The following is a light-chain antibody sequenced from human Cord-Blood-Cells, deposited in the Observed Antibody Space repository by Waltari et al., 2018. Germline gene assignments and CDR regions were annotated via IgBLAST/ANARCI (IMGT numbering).Light chain of an antibody. CDR3: QQYYSTPLT. V-gene: IGKV4-1*01. Sequence: DIVMTQSPDSLAVSLGERATIHCKSSQSFLYSSNNKNYLAWYQQKPGQLPKLLIYWASTRESGVPDRFSGSGSGTDFTLTISSLQAEDVAVYYCQQYYSTPLTFGGGTKVEIK. J-gene: IGKJ4*01. CDR1: QSFLYSSNNKNY. CDR2: WAS.